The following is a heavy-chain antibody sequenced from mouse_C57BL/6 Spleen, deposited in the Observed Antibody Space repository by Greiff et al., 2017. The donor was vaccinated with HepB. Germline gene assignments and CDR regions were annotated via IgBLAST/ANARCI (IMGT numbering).Heavy chain of an antibody. J-gene: IGHJ3*01. CDR3: AGAWLF. CDR2: INPNNGGT. V-gene: IGHV1-26*01. D-gene: IGHD2-2*01. CDR1: GYTFTDYY. Sequence: EVQLQQSGPELVKPGASVKISCKASGYTFTDYYMNWVKQSHGKSLEWIGDINPNNGGTSYNQKFKGKATLTVDKSSSTAYMELRSLTSEDSADYYCAGAWLFWGQGTLVTVSA.